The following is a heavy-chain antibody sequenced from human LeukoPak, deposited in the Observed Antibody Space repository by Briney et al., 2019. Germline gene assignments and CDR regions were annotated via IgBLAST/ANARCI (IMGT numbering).Heavy chain of an antibody. CDR3: ARGLAAAYDYNWLDP. D-gene: IGHD5-12*01. Sequence: SETLSLTCTVSGGSVNNYYWSWVRPPAGKGLEWIGRIYASGTTRYNPSLQSRVTMSVDMSKNQFSLKLTSVTAADTAVYFCARGLAAAYDYNWLDPWGQGILVTVSS. CDR1: GGSVNNYY. V-gene: IGHV4-4*07. CDR2: IYASGTT. J-gene: IGHJ5*02.